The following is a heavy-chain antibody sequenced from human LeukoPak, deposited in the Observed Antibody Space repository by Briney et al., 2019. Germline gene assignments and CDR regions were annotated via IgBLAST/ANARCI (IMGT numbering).Heavy chain of an antibody. D-gene: IGHD1-26*01. CDR3: ATRGAAVGTTVAPGDY. CDR1: GFTLSSFA. Sequence: PGGSLRLSCAASGFTLSSFAMNWVRQAPGKGLEWVSAISGNGYAYYADSVTGRFTISRANSKNTLYLQMHSLRVEDTAVYYCATRGAAVGTTVAPGDYWGQGTLLTVSS. V-gene: IGHV3-23*01. CDR2: ISGNGYA. J-gene: IGHJ4*02.